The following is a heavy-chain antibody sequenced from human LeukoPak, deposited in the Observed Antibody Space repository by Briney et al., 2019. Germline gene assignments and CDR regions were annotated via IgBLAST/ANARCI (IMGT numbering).Heavy chain of an antibody. V-gene: IGHV3-53*01. Sequence: QTGGSLRLSCAASGFTVSSNYMSWVRQAPGKGLEWVSVIYSGGSTYYADSVKGRFTISRDNSKNTLYLQMNSLRAEDTAVYYCARILTGYYTIDYWGQGTLVTVSS. J-gene: IGHJ4*02. CDR1: GFTVSSNY. CDR3: ARILTGYYTIDY. CDR2: IYSGGST. D-gene: IGHD3-9*01.